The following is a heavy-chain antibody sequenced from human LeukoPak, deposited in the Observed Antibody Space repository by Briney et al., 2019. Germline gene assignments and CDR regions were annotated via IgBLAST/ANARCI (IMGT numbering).Heavy chain of an antibody. D-gene: IGHD1-26*01. CDR3: ARYSGSNTDFDY. CDR1: GGSISSGSYY. Sequence: PSETLSLTCTVSGGSISSGSYYWSWIRQPAGKGLEWIGRTYTSGSTNYNPSLKSRVTISVDTSKNQFSLKLSSVTAADTAVYYCARYSGSNTDFDYWGQGTLVTVSS. J-gene: IGHJ4*02. V-gene: IGHV4-61*02. CDR2: TYTSGST.